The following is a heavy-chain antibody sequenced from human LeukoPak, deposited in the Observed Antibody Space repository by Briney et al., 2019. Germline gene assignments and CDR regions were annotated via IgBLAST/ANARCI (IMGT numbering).Heavy chain of an antibody. CDR3: AKDGVLYYDSWSVYSPSYYYMDV. CDR2: IRYDGSDK. D-gene: IGHD3-3*01. CDR1: GFTFSSYG. V-gene: IGHV3-30*02. J-gene: IGHJ6*03. Sequence: QAGGSLRLSCAASGFTFSSYGMHWVRQAPGKGPEWVSFIRYDGSDKYYADSVKGRFTISKDKSKNTLYLQMNSLRAEDTAVYYCAKDGVLYYDSWSVYSPSYYYMDVWGKGTTVTVSS.